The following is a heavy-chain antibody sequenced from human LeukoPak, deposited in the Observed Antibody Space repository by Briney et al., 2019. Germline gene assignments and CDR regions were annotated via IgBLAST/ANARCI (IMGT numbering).Heavy chain of an antibody. CDR3: ARYGLGAHAFDI. V-gene: IGHV3-48*03. CDR1: GFTLSSYE. J-gene: IGHJ3*02. CDR2: ISRTGNSI. D-gene: IGHD3/OR15-3a*01. Sequence: PGGSLRLSCAASGFTLSSYEMNWVRLAPGKGLEWISYISRTGNSIYYADSVKGRFTISRDNSKNTLYLQMNSLRAEDTAVYYCARYGLGAHAFDIWGQGTMVTVSS.